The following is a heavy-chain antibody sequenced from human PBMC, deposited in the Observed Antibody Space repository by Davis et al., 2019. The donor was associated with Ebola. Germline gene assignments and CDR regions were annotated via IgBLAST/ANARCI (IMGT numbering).Heavy chain of an antibody. J-gene: IGHJ6*03. Sequence: ASVPVSRKASGYTLTSYGISWVRQAPGQGLEWMGWISAYNGNTKYAQKLQGRVTMTTDTSTSTAYMELRSLRSDDTAVYYCARGDYDFWSGYYMGDPSNSLNYYYYMDVWGKGTTVTVSS. CDR3: ARGDYDFWSGYYMGDPSNSLNYYYYMDV. CDR1: GYTLTSYG. V-gene: IGHV1-18*04. CDR2: ISAYNGNT. D-gene: IGHD3-3*01.